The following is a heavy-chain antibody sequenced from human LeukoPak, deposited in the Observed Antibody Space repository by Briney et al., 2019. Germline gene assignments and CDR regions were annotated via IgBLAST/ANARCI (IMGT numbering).Heavy chain of an antibody. J-gene: IGHJ4*02. CDR2: VSPNEDTI. V-gene: IGHV3-23*01. Sequence: PGGSLRLSCATSGFTFNRHAMSWVRQAPGKGLEWVSGVSPNEDTIYFAQSVKGRFSISRDKSKKMVYLQMKSLKVEDTGVYYCVRVAPVSGNYPYHSDFWGQGTLVTVSS. CDR3: VRVAPVSGNYPYHSDF. D-gene: IGHD3-10*01. CDR1: GFTFNRHA.